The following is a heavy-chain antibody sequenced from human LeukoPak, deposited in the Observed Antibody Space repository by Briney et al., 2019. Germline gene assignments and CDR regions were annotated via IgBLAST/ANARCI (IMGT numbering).Heavy chain of an antibody. CDR3: AKDWWEYDILTGYPCHY. D-gene: IGHD3-9*01. Sequence: PGGSLRLSCAASGFTFSSFGMHCLRQAPGKGLEWVAFIRYDGSNKYYADSVKGRFTISRDNSKNTLYLQMNSLRAEDTAVYYCAKDWWEYDILTGYPCHYWGQGTLVTVSS. V-gene: IGHV3-30*02. CDR2: IRYDGSNK. CDR1: GFTFSSFG. J-gene: IGHJ4*02.